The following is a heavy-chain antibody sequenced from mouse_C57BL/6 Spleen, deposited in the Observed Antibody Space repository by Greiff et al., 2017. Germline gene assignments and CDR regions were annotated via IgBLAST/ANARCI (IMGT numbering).Heavy chain of an antibody. J-gene: IGHJ4*01. D-gene: IGHD2-2*01. CDR3: ARGRGYDGAMDY. CDR2: ISSGSSTI. V-gene: IGHV5-17*01. CDR1: GFTFSDYG. Sequence: EVQLVESGGGLVKPGGSLKLSCAASGFTFSDYGMHWVRQAPEKGLEWVAYISSGSSTINYADKVKGRFTITRDNAESTLFLQMTSLRSEDAAMYYCARGRGYDGAMDYWGQGTSVTVSS.